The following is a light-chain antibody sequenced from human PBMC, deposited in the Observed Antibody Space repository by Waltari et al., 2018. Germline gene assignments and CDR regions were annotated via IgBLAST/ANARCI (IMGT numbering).Light chain of an antibody. J-gene: IGKJ1*01. CDR2: AAS. CDR1: QIVSRA. Sequence: EIVLTQSPGTLSFSPGERVTLSCRASQIVSRALAWYQQKPGQAPRLPIYAASTRATGVPDRFSGSGSGTDFSLTISRLDPEDFAVYYCQHYVNLPVTFGQGTKVEI. V-gene: IGKV3-20*01. CDR3: QHYVNLPVT.